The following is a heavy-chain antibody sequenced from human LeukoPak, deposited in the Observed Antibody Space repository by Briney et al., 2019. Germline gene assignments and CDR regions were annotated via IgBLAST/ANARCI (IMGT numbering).Heavy chain of an antibody. CDR3: ARVKYCGGDCYSDPYYYYYMDV. J-gene: IGHJ6*03. CDR2: INPNSGGT. Sequence: GASVKVSCKASGYTFTGYYMHWVRQAPGQGLEWMGWINPNSGGTNYAQKFQGRVTMTRDTSISTAYMELSRLRSDDTAVYYCARVKYCGGDCYSDPYYYYYMDVWGKGTTVTVSS. V-gene: IGHV1-2*02. D-gene: IGHD2-21*01. CDR1: GYTFTGYY.